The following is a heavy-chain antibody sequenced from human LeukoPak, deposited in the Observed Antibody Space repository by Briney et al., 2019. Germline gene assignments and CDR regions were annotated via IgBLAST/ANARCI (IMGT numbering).Heavy chain of an antibody. D-gene: IGHD2-2*01. Sequence: GGSLRLSCAASGFTFSSYDMHWVRQATGKGLEWVSAIGTAGDTYYPGSVKGRFTISRENAKNSLYLQMNSLRAGDTAVYYCARGAAPAAIGGLVDYWGQGTLVTVSS. J-gene: IGHJ4*02. V-gene: IGHV3-13*01. CDR2: IGTAGDT. CDR1: GFTFSSYD. CDR3: ARGAAPAAIGGLVDY.